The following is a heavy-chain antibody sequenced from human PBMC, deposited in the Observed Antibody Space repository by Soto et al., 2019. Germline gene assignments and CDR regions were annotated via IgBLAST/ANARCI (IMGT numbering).Heavy chain of an antibody. D-gene: IGHD3-22*01. Sequence: PSETLSLTCAVSGGSISSSNWWTWVRQPPGKGLEWIGEISHSGRTNYNPSLKSRVTISVDKSKNQFSLNMSSVTAADTAVYYCARVDYYDSRPFEYWGQGTPVTVSS. CDR1: GGSISSSNW. CDR2: ISHSGRT. J-gene: IGHJ4*02. V-gene: IGHV4-4*02. CDR3: ARVDYYDSRPFEY.